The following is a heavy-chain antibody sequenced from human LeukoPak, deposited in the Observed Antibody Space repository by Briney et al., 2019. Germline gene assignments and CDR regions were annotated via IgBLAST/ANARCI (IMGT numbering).Heavy chain of an antibody. CDR1: GYTFTGYY. V-gene: IGHV1-2*02. J-gene: IGHJ4*02. Sequence: ASVKVSCKASGYTFTGYYMHWVRQAPGQGLEWMGWINPNSGGTNYAQKFQGRVTMTRDTSISTAYMELSRLRSDDTAVYYCARSRYDSSGYPGYWGQGTLATVSS. D-gene: IGHD3-22*01. CDR3: ARSRYDSSGYPGY. CDR2: INPNSGGT.